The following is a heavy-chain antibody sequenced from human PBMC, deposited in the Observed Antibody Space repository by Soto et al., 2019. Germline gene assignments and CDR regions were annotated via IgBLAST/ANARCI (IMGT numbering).Heavy chain of an antibody. V-gene: IGHV4-59*08. Sequence: SETLSLTCTVSGGSISSYYWSWIRQPPGKGLEWVGYIYFGGTTSYNPSLKSRVTISLETSNSQFSLRLTSVTAADTAVYYCARLTKNTAMAYWGQGTLVTVSS. J-gene: IGHJ4*02. CDR3: ARLTKNTAMAY. CDR1: GGSISSYY. CDR2: IYFGGTT. D-gene: IGHD5-18*01.